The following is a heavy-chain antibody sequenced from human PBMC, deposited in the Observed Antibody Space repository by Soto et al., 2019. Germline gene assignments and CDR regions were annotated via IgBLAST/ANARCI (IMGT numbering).Heavy chain of an antibody. CDR2: INHSGST. V-gene: IGHV4-34*01. CDR1: GGSFSGYY. CDR3: ARGRYSSGWYGGLGY. Sequence: LSLTCAVYGGSFSGYYWSWIRQPPGKGLEWIGEINHSGSTNYNPSLKSRVTISVDTSKNQFSLKLSSVTAADTAVYYCARGRYSSGWYGGLGYWGQGTLVTVS. D-gene: IGHD6-19*01. J-gene: IGHJ4*02.